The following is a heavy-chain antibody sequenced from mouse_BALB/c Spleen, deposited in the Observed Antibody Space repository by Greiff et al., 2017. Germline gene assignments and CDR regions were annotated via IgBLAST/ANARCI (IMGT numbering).Heavy chain of an antibody. D-gene: IGHD1-1*01. J-gene: IGHJ2*01. V-gene: IGHV5-6-3*01. CDR3: ARDGYYYGSRWNYFDY. CDR1: GFTFSSYG. CDR2: INSNGGST. Sequence: EVNVVESGGGLVQPGGSLKLSCAASGFTFSSYGMSWVRQTPDKRLELVATINSNGGSTYYPDSVKGRFTISRDNAKNTLYLQMSSLKSEDTAMYYCARDGYYYGSRWNYFDYWGQGTTLTVSS.